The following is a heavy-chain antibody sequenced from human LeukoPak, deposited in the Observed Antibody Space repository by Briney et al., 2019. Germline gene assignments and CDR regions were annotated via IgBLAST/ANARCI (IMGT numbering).Heavy chain of an antibody. CDR1: GGSISSYY. J-gene: IGHJ3*02. D-gene: IGHD2-15*01. CDR2: IYTSGST. Sequence: PSETLSLTCTVFGGSISSYYWSWIRQPAGKGLEWIGRIYTSGSTNYNPSLKSRVTMSVDTSKNQFSLKLSSVTAADTAVYYCARDVGYCSGGSCYHDAFDIWGQGTMVTVSS. V-gene: IGHV4-4*07. CDR3: ARDVGYCSGGSCYHDAFDI.